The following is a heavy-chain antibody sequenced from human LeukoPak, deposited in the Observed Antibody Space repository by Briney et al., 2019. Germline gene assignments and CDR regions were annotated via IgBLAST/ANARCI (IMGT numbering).Heavy chain of an antibody. Sequence: PSETLSLTCAVYGGSFSGYYWSWIRQPPGKGLEWIGEINHSGSTNYNPSLKSRVTISVDTSKNQFSLKLSSVTAADTAVYYCARGISSSWYAYYYYHMDVWGKGTAVTVSS. J-gene: IGHJ6*03. CDR3: ARGISSSWYAYYYYHMDV. D-gene: IGHD6-13*01. CDR1: GGSFSGYY. V-gene: IGHV4-34*01. CDR2: INHSGST.